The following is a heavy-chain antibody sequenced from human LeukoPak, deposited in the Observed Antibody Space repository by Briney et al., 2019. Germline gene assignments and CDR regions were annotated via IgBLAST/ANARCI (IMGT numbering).Heavy chain of an antibody. J-gene: IGHJ4*02. Sequence: PGGSLRLSCAASGFTLSTYAMSWVRQAPGRGLEWVSVISGDGHSTYYADSVKGRFTISRDNSKNTLYLQMNSLRAEDTAVYYCAKDSSGASGNYDYFDYWGQGTLVTVSS. CDR3: AKDSSGASGNYDYFDY. V-gene: IGHV3-23*01. CDR1: GFTLSTYA. CDR2: ISGDGHST. D-gene: IGHD1-26*01.